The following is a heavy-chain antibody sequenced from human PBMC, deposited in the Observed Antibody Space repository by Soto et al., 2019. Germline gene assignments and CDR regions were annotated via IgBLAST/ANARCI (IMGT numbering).Heavy chain of an antibody. CDR1: GFTVSSNY. CDR3: AREITGTTRLIYYYYYMDV. Sequence: GGSLRLSCAASGFTVSSNYMSWVRQAPGKGLEWVSVIYSGGSTYYADSVKGRLTISRDNSKNTLYLQMNRLRAEDTDVYYCAREITGTTRLIYYYYYMDVWGKGTTVTVSS. CDR2: IYSGGST. V-gene: IGHV3-66*01. D-gene: IGHD1-7*01. J-gene: IGHJ6*03.